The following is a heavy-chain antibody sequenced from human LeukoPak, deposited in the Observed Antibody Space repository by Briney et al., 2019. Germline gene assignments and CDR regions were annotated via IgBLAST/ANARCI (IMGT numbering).Heavy chain of an antibody. D-gene: IGHD3-22*01. CDR3: AGGDYYDSSGYQSCFDY. CDR1: GFTVSNNY. V-gene: IGHV3-66*01. J-gene: IGHJ4*02. Sequence: SGGSLRLSCAASGFTVSNNYMSWVRQAPGKGLEWVSVIYSGGSTYYADSVKGRFTISRDNSKNTLYLQMNSLRAEDTAVYYCAGGDYYDSSGYQSCFDYWGQGTLVTVSS. CDR2: IYSGGST.